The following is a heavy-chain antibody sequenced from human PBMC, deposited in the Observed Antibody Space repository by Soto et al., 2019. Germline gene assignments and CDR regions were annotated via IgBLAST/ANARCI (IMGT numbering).Heavy chain of an antibody. CDR3: ARDPGATVTTDY. V-gene: IGHV3-23*01. CDR2: ISGSGGST. CDR1: GFTFSSYA. Sequence: GESLKISCAASGFTFSSYAMSWVRQAPGKGLEWVSAISGSGGSTYYADSVKGRFTISRDNAKNSLYLQMNSLRAEDTAVYYCARDPGATVTTDYWGQGTLVTVSS. D-gene: IGHD4-17*01. J-gene: IGHJ4*02.